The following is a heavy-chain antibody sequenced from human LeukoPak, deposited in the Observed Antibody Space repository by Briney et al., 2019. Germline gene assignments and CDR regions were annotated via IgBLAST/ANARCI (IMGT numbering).Heavy chain of an antibody. CDR2: ISGDGRNI. CDR3: AGTDGIRLGELSRAPVDY. CDR1: GFTFSSYW. J-gene: IGHJ4*02. D-gene: IGHD3-16*02. V-gene: IGHV3-74*01. Sequence: GGSLRLSCVPSGFTFSSYWMHWVRQDPRKGLVWVSRISGDGRNINYADSVRGRFTISRDNAKNTLYLQMNSLRAEDTAVYYCAGTDGIRLGELSRAPVDYWGQGTLVTVSS.